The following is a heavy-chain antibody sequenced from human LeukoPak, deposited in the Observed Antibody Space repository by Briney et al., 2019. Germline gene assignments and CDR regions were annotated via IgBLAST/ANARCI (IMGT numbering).Heavy chain of an antibody. CDR2: FDPEDGET. V-gene: IGHV1-24*01. J-gene: IGHJ3*02. Sequence: ASVKVSCKVSGYTLTELSMHWVRQAPGKGLEWMGGFDPEDGETIYAQKFQGRVTMTEDTSTDTAYMELSSLRSEDTAVYYCATDLRYFDWLDAFDIWGQGTMVTVSS. CDR1: GYTLTELS. D-gene: IGHD3-9*01. CDR3: ATDLRYFDWLDAFDI.